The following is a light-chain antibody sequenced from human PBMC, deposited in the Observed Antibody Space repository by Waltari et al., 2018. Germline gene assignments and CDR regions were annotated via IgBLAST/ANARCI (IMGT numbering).Light chain of an antibody. CDR2: SND. CDR1: SSNIGRNT. J-gene: IGLJ2*01. Sequence: QSVVTQPPSASGTPGQRVTISCSGSSSNIGRNTVNWYQHLPGTAPKLLIYSNDKRPSGVPDRFSASKSGTSASLAISGLLSEDDADYYCAAWDDSLNGHVVFGGGTKLTVL. CDR3: AAWDDSLNGHVV. V-gene: IGLV1-44*01.